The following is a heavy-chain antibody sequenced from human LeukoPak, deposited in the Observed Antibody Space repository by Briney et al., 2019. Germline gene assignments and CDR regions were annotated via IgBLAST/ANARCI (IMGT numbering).Heavy chain of an antibody. J-gene: IGHJ4*02. CDR2: ISYDENNK. CDR3: ARDLYCSGDSCYSGLEY. CDR1: GFTFSNFA. D-gene: IGHD2-15*01. Sequence: GRSLRLSCAASGFTFSNFAMHWVRQAPGKGLEWVAVISYDENNKYYADSVKGRFTISRDNSKNTLYLQMNSLRAEDTAMYYCARDLYCSGDSCYSGLEYWGQGTLVTVSS. V-gene: IGHV3-30*04.